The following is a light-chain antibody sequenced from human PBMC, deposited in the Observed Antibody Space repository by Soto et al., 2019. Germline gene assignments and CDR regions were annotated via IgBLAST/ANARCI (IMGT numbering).Light chain of an antibody. J-gene: IGLJ2*01. CDR1: SSNIGSNY. CDR3: AAWDYSLSGYVV. CDR2: RNN. V-gene: IGLV1-47*01. Sequence: QSVLTQPPSASGTPGQRVTISCSGSSSNIGSNYVYWYQQLPGPAPKLLIYRNNQRPSGVPDRFSGSKSGTAASLAISGLRSEDEAEDDCAAWDYSLSGYVVFGGGTKLTVL.